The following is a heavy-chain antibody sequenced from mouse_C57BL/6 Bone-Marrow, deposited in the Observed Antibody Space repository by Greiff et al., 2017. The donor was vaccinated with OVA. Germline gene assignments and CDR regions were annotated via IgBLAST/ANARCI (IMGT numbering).Heavy chain of an antibody. D-gene: IGHD3-3*01. CDR3: ARLGDYYAMDY. CDR1: GYSFTSYY. V-gene: IGHV1-66*01. Sequence: VQLVESGPELVKPGASVKISCKASGYSFTSYYIHWVKQRPGQGLEWIGWIYPGSGNTKYNEKFKGKATLTADTSSSTAYMQLSSLTSEDSAVYYCARLGDYYAMDYWGQGTSVTVSS. J-gene: IGHJ4*01. CDR2: IYPGSGNT.